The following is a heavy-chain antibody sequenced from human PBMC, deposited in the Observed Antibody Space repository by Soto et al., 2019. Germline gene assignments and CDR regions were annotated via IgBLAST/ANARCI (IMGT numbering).Heavy chain of an antibody. D-gene: IGHD6-6*01. Sequence: QVQLVQSGAEVKKPGSSVKVSCKASGGTFSSYAISWVRQAPGQGLEWMGGIIPIFGTANYAQKFQGRVTITADKSTSTAYMELSSLRSEDTAVYYCAHYSSSSGYYYCYGMDVWGQGTTVTVSS. CDR3: AHYSSSSGYYYCYGMDV. CDR2: IIPIFGTA. J-gene: IGHJ6*02. CDR1: GGTFSSYA. V-gene: IGHV1-69*06.